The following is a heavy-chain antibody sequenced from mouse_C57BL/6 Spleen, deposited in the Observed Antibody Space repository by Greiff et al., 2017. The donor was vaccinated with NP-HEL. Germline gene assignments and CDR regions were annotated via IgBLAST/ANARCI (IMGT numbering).Heavy chain of an antibody. Sequence: QVQLKESGAELVRPGASVTLSCKASGYTFTDYEMHWVKQTPVHGLEWIGAIDPETGGPAYNQKFKGKAILTADKSSSTAYMELRSLTSEDSAVYYCTREDYGSRPFDYWGQGTTLTVSS. J-gene: IGHJ2*01. CDR1: GYTFTDYE. D-gene: IGHD1-1*01. V-gene: IGHV1-15*01. CDR2: IDPETGGP. CDR3: TREDYGSRPFDY.